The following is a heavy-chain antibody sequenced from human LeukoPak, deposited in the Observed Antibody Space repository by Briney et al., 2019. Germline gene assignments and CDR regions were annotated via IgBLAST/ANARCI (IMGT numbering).Heavy chain of an antibody. CDR2: IRSKANSYAT. CDR3: TTGYDVVPHDY. V-gene: IGHV3-73*01. J-gene: IGHJ4*02. Sequence: GSLRLSCAASGFTFSVSAMHWVRQASGKGLEWVGRIRSKANSYATEYAASVKGRFTISRDESKNTAYLQMNSLKTEDTAVYYCTTGYDVVPHDYGGQGTLVTVSS. D-gene: IGHD5-12*01. CDR1: GFTFSVSA.